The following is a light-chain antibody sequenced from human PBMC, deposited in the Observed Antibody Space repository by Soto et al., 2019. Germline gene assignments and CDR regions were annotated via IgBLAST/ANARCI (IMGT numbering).Light chain of an antibody. V-gene: IGKV3-20*01. Sequence: VLSQSPGTLPLSPVERDTLSSRASESVSSSYLAWYQQKPGQAPRLLIYGASSRATGIPDRFSGSGSGTDFTLTISRLEPEDIAVYYCQQYGSSPPDTFGQGTRLEIK. CDR1: ESVSSSY. CDR3: QQYGSSPPDT. CDR2: GAS. J-gene: IGKJ5*01.